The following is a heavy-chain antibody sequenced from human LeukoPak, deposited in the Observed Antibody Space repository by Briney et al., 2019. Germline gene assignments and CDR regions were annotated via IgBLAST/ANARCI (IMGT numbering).Heavy chain of an antibody. J-gene: IGHJ4*02. D-gene: IGHD2-8*02. CDR3: ARGYSTGTPFFDY. Sequence: SETLSLICTVSGGPMSSRSYYWGWIRQSPGKGLEWIGSNYYNESTYYNPSFKSRVTIDVDMSENQFSLRLNSVTAADTAVYYCARGYSTGTPFFDYWGQGILVTVSS. CDR1: GGPMSSRSYY. V-gene: IGHV4-39*01. CDR2: NYYNEST.